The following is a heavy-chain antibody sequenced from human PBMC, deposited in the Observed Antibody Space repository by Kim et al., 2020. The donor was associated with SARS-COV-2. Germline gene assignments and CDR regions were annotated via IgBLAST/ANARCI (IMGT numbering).Heavy chain of an antibody. Sequence: GGSLRLSCEVSGFKFSNFGMHWVRQAPGKGLEWMAGISYDGRNNFYADSVRGRFTISRDNSKNTLYMQMNSLRVEDTAVYYCAKERYGRIMAHDDWGQGTLVIVSS. V-gene: IGHV3-30*18. D-gene: IGHD3-9*01. CDR3: AKERYGRIMAHDD. J-gene: IGHJ4*01. CDR1: GFKFSNFG. CDR2: ISYDGRNN.